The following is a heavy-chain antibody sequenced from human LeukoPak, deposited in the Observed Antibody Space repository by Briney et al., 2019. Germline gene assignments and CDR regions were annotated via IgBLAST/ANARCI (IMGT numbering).Heavy chain of an antibody. CDR1: GFTFSDYW. V-gene: IGHV3-7*01. J-gene: IGHJ4*02. CDR3: GRDRYYGGNSPRFDF. CDR2: IKQDGSEE. Sequence: GGSLRLSCAASGFTFSDYWMVWVRQAPGMGLEWVANIKQDGSEEYYVDSVKGRFTISRDNAKNSLYLEMGSLRAEDTAVYYCGRDRYYGGNSPRFDFWGQGTLVTVSS. D-gene: IGHD2-21*01.